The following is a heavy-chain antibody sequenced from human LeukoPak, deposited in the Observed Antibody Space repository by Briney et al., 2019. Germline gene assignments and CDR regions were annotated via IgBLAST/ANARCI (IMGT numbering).Heavy chain of an antibody. J-gene: IGHJ6*02. V-gene: IGHV4-59*08. D-gene: IGHD6-13*01. CDR1: GGSISSYY. CDR3: ARLGSSTRYYYYYGMDV. Sequence: SETLSLTCTVSGGSISSYYWSWIRQPPGKGLKWIGYIYYSGSTNYNPSLKSRVTISVDTSKNQFSLKLSSVTAADTAVYYCARLGSSTRYYYYYGMDVWGQGTTVTVSS. CDR2: IYYSGST.